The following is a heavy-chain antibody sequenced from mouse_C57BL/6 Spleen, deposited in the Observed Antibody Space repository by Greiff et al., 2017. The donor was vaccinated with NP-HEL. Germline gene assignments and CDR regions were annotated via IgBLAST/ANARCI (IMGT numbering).Heavy chain of an antibody. Sequence: VHVKQSGPELVKPGASVKIPCKASGYTFTDYNMDWVKQSHGKSLEWIGDINPNNGGTIYNQKFKGKATLTVDKSSSTAYMELRSLTSEDTAVYYCARGGFYYGNYDFDYWGQGTTLTVSS. CDR1: GYTFTDYN. V-gene: IGHV1-18*01. CDR3: ARGGFYYGNYDFDY. CDR2: INPNNGGT. J-gene: IGHJ2*01. D-gene: IGHD2-1*01.